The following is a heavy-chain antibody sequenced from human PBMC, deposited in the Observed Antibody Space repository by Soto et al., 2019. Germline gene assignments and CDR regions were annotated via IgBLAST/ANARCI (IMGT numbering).Heavy chain of an antibody. CDR2: IIPLFGTP. Sequence: QVQLVQSGAELKKPGSSVNVSCKASGGTFSNNAIIWVRQAPGQGLEWMGGIIPLFGTPRYAQNFQGRLTITADESSSTAYMQLNILRSEDTAVYYCASPAEPLDTAMLKGLAHWGQGSLGTVSS. J-gene: IGHJ4*02. CDR3: ASPAEPLDTAMLKGLAH. D-gene: IGHD5-18*01. CDR1: GGTFSNNA. V-gene: IGHV1-69*01.